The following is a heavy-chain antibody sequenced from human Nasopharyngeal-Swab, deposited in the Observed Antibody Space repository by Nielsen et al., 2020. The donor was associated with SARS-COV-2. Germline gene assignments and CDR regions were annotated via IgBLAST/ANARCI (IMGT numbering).Heavy chain of an antibody. CDR1: GFTFDDYG. CDR2: INWNGGST. CDR3: AREGGYCSGGSCPYYGMDV. J-gene: IGHJ6*02. Sequence: GGSLRLSCAASGFTFDDYGMSWVRQAPGKGLEWVSGINWNGGSTGYADSAKGRFTISRDNAKNSLYLQMISLRAEDTALYHCAREGGYCSGGSCPYYGMDVWGQGTTVTVSS. V-gene: IGHV3-20*01. D-gene: IGHD2-15*01.